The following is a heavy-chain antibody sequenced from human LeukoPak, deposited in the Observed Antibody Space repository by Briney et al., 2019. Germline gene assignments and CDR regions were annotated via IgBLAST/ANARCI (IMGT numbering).Heavy chain of an antibody. Sequence: GGSLRLSCAASGFTFSSYAMSWVRQAPGKGLEWVSAISGSGGSTYYADSVKGRFTISGDNSKNTLYLQMNSLRAEDTAVYYCAKAGVLLWFGELLNAFDIWGQGTMVTVSS. CDR2: ISGSGGST. J-gene: IGHJ3*02. CDR1: GFTFSSYA. D-gene: IGHD3-10*01. CDR3: AKAGVLLWFGELLNAFDI. V-gene: IGHV3-23*01.